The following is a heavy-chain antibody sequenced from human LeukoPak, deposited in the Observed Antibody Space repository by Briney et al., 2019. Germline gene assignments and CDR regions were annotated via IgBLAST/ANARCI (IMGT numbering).Heavy chain of an antibody. CDR3: TRSGDGAFDN. CDR2: ISNSGETT. CDR1: GFTFSVYA. D-gene: IGHD3-10*01. V-gene: IGHV3-48*03. Sequence: GGSLRLSCAASGFTFSVYAMNWVRQAPGKGLEWVSYISNSGETTYYADSVKGRFTISRDNTKNSLYLQMNSLRAEDTAVYYCTRSGDGAFDNWGQGSTVTVSS. J-gene: IGHJ3*02.